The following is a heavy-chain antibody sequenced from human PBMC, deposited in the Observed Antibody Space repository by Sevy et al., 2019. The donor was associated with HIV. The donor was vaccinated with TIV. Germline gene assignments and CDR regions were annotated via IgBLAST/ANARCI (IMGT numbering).Heavy chain of an antibody. D-gene: IGHD5-12*01. CDR2: ISSSSNTI. Sequence: GGSLRLSCAASGFTFSNYNMNWVRQAPGKGLEWASYISSSSNTIYYADSVKGGFTISRDNDKNSRYLAMNSLRAEDTAVYYCAREGGYSDQGMDVWGLGTTVTVSS. CDR3: AREGGYSDQGMDV. CDR1: GFTFSNYN. J-gene: IGHJ6*02. V-gene: IGHV3-48*01.